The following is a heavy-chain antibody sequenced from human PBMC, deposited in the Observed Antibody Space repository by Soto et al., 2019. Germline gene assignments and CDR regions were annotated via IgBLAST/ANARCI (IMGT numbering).Heavy chain of an antibody. V-gene: IGHV3-66*01. CDR1: GFTVSSNY. J-gene: IGHJ6*02. Sequence: PGGSLRLSCAASGFTVSSNYMSWVRQAPGKGLEWVSLISSGGSTYYADSVKGRFTISRDNSKNSLYLQMNSLRVEDTAVYYCARDSGFYGLDVWGQGTTVTVSS. D-gene: IGHD3-22*01. CDR3: ARDSGFYGLDV. CDR2: ISSGGST.